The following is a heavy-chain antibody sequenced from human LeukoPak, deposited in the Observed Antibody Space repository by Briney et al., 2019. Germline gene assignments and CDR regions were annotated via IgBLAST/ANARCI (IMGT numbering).Heavy chain of an antibody. CDR1: GYTFTGYY. Sequence: ASVEVSCKASGYTFTGYYLHWVRPAPGQGLEWMGWLNPNSGDTNYGQKFKGRVTMTRDTSINTGYMELTRLRSDDTAVYYCARETSGYSGYDYHLFYYGMDVWGQGTTVTVSS. V-gene: IGHV1-2*02. CDR3: ARETSGYSGYDYHLFYYGMDV. CDR2: LNPNSGDT. J-gene: IGHJ6*02. D-gene: IGHD5-12*01.